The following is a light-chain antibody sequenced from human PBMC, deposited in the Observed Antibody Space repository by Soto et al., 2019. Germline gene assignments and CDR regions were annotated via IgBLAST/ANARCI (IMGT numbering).Light chain of an antibody. J-gene: IGLJ2*01. CDR3: SSYRGSNTVV. V-gene: IGLV2-14*01. Sequence: QSVLTQPASVSGSPGLSITISFSGTSTDVGGYNYVSWYQRHPGKAPKLMIYDVSNRPSGVSNRFSGSKSGNTASLTISGLQAEDEADYYCSSYRGSNTVVFGGGTKLTVL. CDR2: DVS. CDR1: STDVGGYNY.